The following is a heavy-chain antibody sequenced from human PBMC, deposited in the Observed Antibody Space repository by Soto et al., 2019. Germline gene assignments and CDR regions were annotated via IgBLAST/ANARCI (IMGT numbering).Heavy chain of an antibody. V-gene: IGHV1-3*01. CDR3: ARRVRTYYYDSSGYYYFDY. CDR1: GYTFTSYA. J-gene: IGHJ4*02. Sequence: ASLKASCKASGYTFTSYAMHWVRQAPGQRLEWMGWINAGNGNTKYSQKFQGRVTITRDTSASTAYMELSSLRSEDTAVYYCARRVRTYYYDSSGYYYFDYWGQGTLVTVSS. CDR2: INAGNGNT. D-gene: IGHD3-22*01.